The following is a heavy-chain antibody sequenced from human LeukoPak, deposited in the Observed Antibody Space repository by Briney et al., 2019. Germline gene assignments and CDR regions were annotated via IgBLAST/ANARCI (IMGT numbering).Heavy chain of an antibody. CDR1: GGSFSGYY. D-gene: IGHD3-10*01. V-gene: IGHV4-34*01. CDR3: ARGITMVQGVINDYYYYMDV. Sequence: SETLSLTCAVYGGSFSGYYWSWIRQPPGKGLEWIGEINHSGSTNYNPSLKSRVTISVDTSKNQFSLKLSSVTAADTAVYYCARGITMVQGVINDYYYYMDVWGKGTTVTVSS. CDR2: INHSGST. J-gene: IGHJ6*03.